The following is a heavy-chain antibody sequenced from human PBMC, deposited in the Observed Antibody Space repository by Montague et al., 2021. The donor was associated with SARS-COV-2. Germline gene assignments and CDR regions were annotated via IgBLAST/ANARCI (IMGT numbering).Heavy chain of an antibody. J-gene: IGHJ4*02. D-gene: IGHD2-8*01. CDR1: GGSISSSSYY. Sequence: SETLSLTCTVSGGSISSSSYYWGWLRQPPGKGLVWIGSIYYSGSTYYNSSLKSRVTISVDTSKNQLSLNLSSVTAAATAVYYCAAITLGYCTNGVCQPPDYWGQGTLVTVSS. CDR3: AAITLGYCTNGVCQPPDY. CDR2: IYYSGST. V-gene: IGHV4-39*01.